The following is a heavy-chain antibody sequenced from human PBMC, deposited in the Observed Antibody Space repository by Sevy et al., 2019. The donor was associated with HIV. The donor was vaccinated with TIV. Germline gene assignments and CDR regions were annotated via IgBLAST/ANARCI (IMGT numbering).Heavy chain of an antibody. Sequence: GGSLRLSCAASGFTFSSYAMSWVRQAPGKGLEWVSAISGSGGSTYYADSVKGRFTISRDNSKNTLYLQMNSLRAEDTAVYYCAKHLRYSGSYYDYWGQRTLVTVSS. J-gene: IGHJ4*02. D-gene: IGHD1-26*01. CDR3: AKHLRYSGSYYDY. CDR2: ISGSGGST. V-gene: IGHV3-23*01. CDR1: GFTFSSYA.